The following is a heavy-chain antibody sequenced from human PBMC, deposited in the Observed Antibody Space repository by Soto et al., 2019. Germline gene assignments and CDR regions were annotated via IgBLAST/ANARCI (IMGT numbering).Heavy chain of an antibody. Sequence: ASVKVSCKASGYTLTSYYLHWVRQAPGQGLEWMGIINPSGGSTSYAQKFQGRVTMTRDTSTSTVYMELSSLRSEDTAVYYCARDELIPTSPTYDFGVVTTFDYWGQGTLVTVSS. CDR2: INPSGGST. CDR1: GYTLTSYY. J-gene: IGHJ4*02. D-gene: IGHD3-3*01. CDR3: ARDELIPTSPTYDFGVVTTFDY. V-gene: IGHV1-46*01.